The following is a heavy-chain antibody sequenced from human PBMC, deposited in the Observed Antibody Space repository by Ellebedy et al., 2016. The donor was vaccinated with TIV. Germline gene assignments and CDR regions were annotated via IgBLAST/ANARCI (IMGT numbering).Heavy chain of an antibody. D-gene: IGHD1-26*01. V-gene: IGHV4-34*01. CDR2: INHSGST. J-gene: IGHJ1*01. Sequence: MPGGSLRLSCAASGFTFSGYYWSWIRQPPGKGLEWIGEINHSGSTNYNPSLKSRVTISVDTSKNQFSLKLSSVTAADTAVYYCARGSGNYPEYFQHWGQGTLVTVSS. CDR3: ARGSGNYPEYFQH. CDR1: GFTFSGYY.